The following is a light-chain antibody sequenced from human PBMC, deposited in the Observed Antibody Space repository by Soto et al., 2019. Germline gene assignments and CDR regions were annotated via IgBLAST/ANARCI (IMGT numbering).Light chain of an antibody. Sequence: DIQMTQSPATLPSSVGDIVTITCRASQGIAKSLAWYQQKPGKAPKLLIYAASTLQSGVPLRFSGSGSGTSFTLTISSLQPEDFATYYCQQLLSYPITFGQGTRLEI. V-gene: IGKV1-9*01. CDR3: QQLLSYPIT. J-gene: IGKJ5*01. CDR1: QGIAKS. CDR2: AAS.